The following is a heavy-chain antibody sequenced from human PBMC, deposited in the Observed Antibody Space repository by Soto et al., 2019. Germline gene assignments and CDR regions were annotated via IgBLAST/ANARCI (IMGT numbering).Heavy chain of an antibody. Sequence: QVQLVQSGAEVRKPEASVTVSCRTSGDTFSDYYIHWVRQAPGQGLEWMGWINPNSGATNYAQKFRGWVTMTRDTSIRTVYMQLSRLRSDDTAVYYCARESGGATATLDYYYFYMDVWGTGTTVTVSS. D-gene: IGHD5-12*01. J-gene: IGHJ6*03. CDR2: INPNSGAT. CDR1: GDTFSDYY. V-gene: IGHV1-2*04. CDR3: ARESGGATATLDYYYFYMDV.